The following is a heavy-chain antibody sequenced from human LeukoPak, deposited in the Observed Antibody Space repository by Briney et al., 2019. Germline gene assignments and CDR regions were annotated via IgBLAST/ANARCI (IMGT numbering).Heavy chain of an antibody. CDR2: INHSGST. V-gene: IGHV4-34*01. Sequence: SPRLSPTHALDAPSVAGSYSGWVRHHPGRWREWHLEINHSGSTNYNPSINSRVSISVDTAKTQYSLKLSSGTAADTAVYCCARLVVVAAPVDYWGRGTLVTVSS. CDR1: APSVAGSY. J-gene: IGHJ4*02. D-gene: IGHD2-15*01. CDR3: ARLVVVAAPVDY.